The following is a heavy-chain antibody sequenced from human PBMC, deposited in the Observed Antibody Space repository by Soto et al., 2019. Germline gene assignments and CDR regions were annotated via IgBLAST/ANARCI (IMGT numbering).Heavy chain of an antibody. V-gene: IGHV3-7*01. CDR3: ARTIYYYDSSGYQPDFDY. Sequence: EVQLVESGGGLVQPGGSLRLSCAASGFTFSSYWMSWVRQAPGKGLEWGANIKQDGSEKYYVDSVKGRFTISRDNAKNSLYLQMNSLRAEDTAVYYCARTIYYYDSSGYQPDFDYWGQGTLVTVSS. D-gene: IGHD3-22*01. J-gene: IGHJ4*02. CDR1: GFTFSSYW. CDR2: IKQDGSEK.